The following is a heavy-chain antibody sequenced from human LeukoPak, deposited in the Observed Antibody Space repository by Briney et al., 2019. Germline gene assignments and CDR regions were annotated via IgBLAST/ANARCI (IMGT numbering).Heavy chain of an antibody. CDR1: GYTFTNYY. J-gene: IGHJ4*02. Sequence: GASVKVSCKASGYTFTNYYMHWVRQAPGQGLEWMGIINPSGGSTSYAQKFQGRVTMTRDTSTSTVYMELSSLRSEDTAVYYCARGGVRDIVAGHFDYWGQGTLVTVSS. CDR3: ARGGVRDIVAGHFDY. CDR2: INPSGGST. V-gene: IGHV1-46*01. D-gene: IGHD2-15*01.